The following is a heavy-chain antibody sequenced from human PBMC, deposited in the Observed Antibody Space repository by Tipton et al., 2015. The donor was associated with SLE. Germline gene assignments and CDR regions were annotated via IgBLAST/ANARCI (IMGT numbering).Heavy chain of an antibody. Sequence: SWVRQAPGKGLEWIGYIYHSGSTNYNPSLKSRVTISVDRSKNQFSLKLSSVTAADTAVYYCARGGYYDSSGYFDYWGQGTLVTVSS. CDR3: ARGGYYDSSGYFDY. CDR2: IYHSGST. J-gene: IGHJ4*02. D-gene: IGHD3-22*01. V-gene: IGHV4-30-2*01.